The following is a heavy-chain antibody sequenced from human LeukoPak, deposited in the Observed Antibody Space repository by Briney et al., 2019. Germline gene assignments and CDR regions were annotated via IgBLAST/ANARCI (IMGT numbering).Heavy chain of an antibody. CDR2: IYYSGST. CDR1: GGSISSYY. J-gene: IGHJ4*02. D-gene: IGHD3-22*01. CDR3: ARASVHYYDSKGKRFDY. Sequence: SETLSLTCTVSGGSISSYYWSWIRQPPGKGLEWIGYIYYSGSTNYNPSLKSRVTISVDTSKNQFSLKLSSVTAADTAVYYCARASVHYYDSKGKRFDYWGQGTLVTVSS. V-gene: IGHV4-59*12.